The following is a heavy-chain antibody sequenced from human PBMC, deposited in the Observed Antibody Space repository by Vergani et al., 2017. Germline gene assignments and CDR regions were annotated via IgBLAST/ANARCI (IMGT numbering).Heavy chain of an antibody. J-gene: IGHJ6*02. CDR1: GFISSSYW. Sequence: EGQLVESGGDWVQRGGSLRLSCAASGFISSSYWMSWVRQAPGKGLEWMANANQDGSEKYYVDSVRGRFTISRDNAKNSIYLQMNSLRAEDTAVYFCVRVPLIRRGSGNYGINNYHGMDVWGQGTTVIVSS. V-gene: IGHV3-7*01. CDR2: ANQDGSEK. CDR3: VRVPLIRRGSGNYGINNYHGMDV. D-gene: IGHD3-10*01.